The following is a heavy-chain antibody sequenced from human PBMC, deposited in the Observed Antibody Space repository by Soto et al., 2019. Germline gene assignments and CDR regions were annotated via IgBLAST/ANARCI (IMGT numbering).Heavy chain of an antibody. J-gene: IGHJ4*02. V-gene: IGHV1-69*13. CDR1: GGTFSSYA. CDR2: IIPIFGTA. Sequence: SVKVSCKASGGTFSSYAISWVRQAPGQGLEWMGGIIPIFGTANYAQKFQGRVTITADESTSTAYMELSSLRSEDTAVYYCARGMITFGGVIVYKYYFDYWGQGTLVTVSS. D-gene: IGHD3-16*02. CDR3: ARGMITFGGVIVYKYYFDY.